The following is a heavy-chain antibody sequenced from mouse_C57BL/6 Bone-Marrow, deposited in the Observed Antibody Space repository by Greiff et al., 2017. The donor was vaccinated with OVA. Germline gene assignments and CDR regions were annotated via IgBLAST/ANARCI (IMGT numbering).Heavy chain of an antibody. D-gene: IGHD2-1*01. J-gene: IGHJ3*01. Sequence: VQLQQSGPELVKPGASVKISCKASGYSFTDYNMNWVKQSHGKSLEWIGVINPNYGTTSYNQKFKGKATLTVDQTSSTAYMQLNSLTSEDSAVYYGARSGYGNYNGLAYWGQGTLVTVSA. CDR3: ARSGYGNYNGLAY. V-gene: IGHV1-39*01. CDR1: GYSFTDYN. CDR2: INPNYGTT.